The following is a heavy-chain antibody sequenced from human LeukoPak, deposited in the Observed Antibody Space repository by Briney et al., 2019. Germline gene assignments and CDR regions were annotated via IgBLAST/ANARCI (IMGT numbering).Heavy chain of an antibody. CDR3: ARSNPNRNALDL. CDR2: IKKDGSEE. Sequence: GGSLRLSCAASGFTLNSYLMSWVRQAPGRGLEWVANIKKDGSEENYLDSVKGRFTVSRDNAKNSLYLQMNSLRGEDAAVYYCARSNPNRNALDLWGQGTMVTISS. V-gene: IGHV3-7*01. CDR1: GFTLNSYL. J-gene: IGHJ3*01. D-gene: IGHD1-14*01.